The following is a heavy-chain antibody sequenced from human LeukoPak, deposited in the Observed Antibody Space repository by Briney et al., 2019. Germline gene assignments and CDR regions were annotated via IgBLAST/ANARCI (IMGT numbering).Heavy chain of an antibody. CDR2: INTNTGNP. V-gene: IGHV7-4-1*02. Sequence: ASVEVSCKASGYTFTSYAMNWVRQAPGQGLEWMGWINTNTGNPTYAQGFTGRFVFSLDTSVSTAYLQISSLKAEDTAVYYCARGGPYDFYYYGMDVWGQGTTVTVSS. CDR3: ARGGPYDFYYYGMDV. D-gene: IGHD3/OR15-3a*01. CDR1: GYTFTSYA. J-gene: IGHJ6*02.